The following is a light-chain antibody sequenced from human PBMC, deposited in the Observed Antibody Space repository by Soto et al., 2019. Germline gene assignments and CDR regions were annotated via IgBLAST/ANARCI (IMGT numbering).Light chain of an antibody. CDR3: QQSGSSTWT. CDR2: GAS. Sequence: EIVMTQSPGTLSVSPGERATLSCRASQSVYMNLAWYQQKPGQPPRLLIYGASTRATGIPDRFSGSGSGTEFTLTISSLQSEDFAVYYCQQSGSSTWTFGQGTKVEIK. CDR1: QSVYMN. J-gene: IGKJ1*01. V-gene: IGKV3-15*01.